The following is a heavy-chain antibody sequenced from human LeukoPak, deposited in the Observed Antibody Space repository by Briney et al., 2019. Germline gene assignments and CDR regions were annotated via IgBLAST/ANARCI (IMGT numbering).Heavy chain of an antibody. D-gene: IGHD4-17*01. CDR1: GFTFSDYY. Sequence: GGSLRLSCAASGFTFSDYYMSWLRQAPGKGLEWVSYISSSGSTIYYADSVKGRFTISRDNAKNSLYLQMSSLRAEDTAVYYCARDQVTKGDFDYWGQGTLVTVSS. CDR2: ISSSGSTI. CDR3: ARDQVTKGDFDY. J-gene: IGHJ4*02. V-gene: IGHV3-11*01.